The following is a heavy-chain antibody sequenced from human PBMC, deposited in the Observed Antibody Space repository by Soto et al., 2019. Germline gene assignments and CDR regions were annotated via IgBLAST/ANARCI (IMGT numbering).Heavy chain of an antibody. Sequence: SETLSLTCTVSGGSISSYYWSWIRQPPGKGLEWIGYIYYSGSTNYNPSLKSRVTISVDTSKNQFSLKLSSVTAADTAVYYCARDRGWGWDDAFDIWGQGTMVTVSS. V-gene: IGHV4-59*01. D-gene: IGHD7-27*01. J-gene: IGHJ3*02. CDR3: ARDRGWGWDDAFDI. CDR1: GGSISSYY. CDR2: IYYSGST.